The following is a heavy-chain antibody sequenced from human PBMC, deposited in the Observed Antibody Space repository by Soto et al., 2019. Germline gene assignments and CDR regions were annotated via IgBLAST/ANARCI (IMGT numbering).Heavy chain of an antibody. Sequence: WETLSLTCAVSGGAFSDHYWTWIRQPPGKGMEWIGEIHHSGTSHYNPSFKSRATISLDTSKNQFSLDLRSVIAADTALYYCARAPLIKSAEVKSFVDFRGQGTLVT. D-gene: IGHD3-16*01. CDR3: ARAPLIKSAEVKSFVDF. V-gene: IGHV4-34*01. J-gene: IGHJ4*02. CDR1: GGAFSDHY. CDR2: IHHSGTS.